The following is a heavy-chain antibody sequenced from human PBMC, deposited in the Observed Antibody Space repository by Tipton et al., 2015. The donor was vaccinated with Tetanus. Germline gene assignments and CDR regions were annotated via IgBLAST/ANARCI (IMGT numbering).Heavy chain of an antibody. Sequence: SLRLSCAASGFSFSQYGMHWVRQAPGKGLEWVAVTIDDAGEKYYAESVKGRFSVSRDNSRSTLYLQMSSLRAEDTAVYYCARGSSPISGVIIIPNYFDSWGRGTLVTVSS. CDR1: GFSFSQYG. V-gene: IGHV3-30*03. CDR2: TIDDAGEK. D-gene: IGHD3-3*01. J-gene: IGHJ4*02. CDR3: ARGSSPISGVIIIPNYFDS.